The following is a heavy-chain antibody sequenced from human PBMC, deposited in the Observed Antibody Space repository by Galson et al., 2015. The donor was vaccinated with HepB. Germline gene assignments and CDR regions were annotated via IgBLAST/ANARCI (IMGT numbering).Heavy chain of an antibody. V-gene: IGHV1-46*01. D-gene: IGHD3-3*01. Sequence: SVKVSCKASGYTFTSYYMHWVRQAPGQGLEWMGIINPSGGSTSYAQKFQGRVTMTRDTSTSTVYMELSSLRSEDTAVYYCAIWSGYYNHYYYGMDVWGQGTTVTVSS. CDR2: INPSGGST. CDR3: AIWSGYYNHYYYGMDV. J-gene: IGHJ6*02. CDR1: GYTFTSYY.